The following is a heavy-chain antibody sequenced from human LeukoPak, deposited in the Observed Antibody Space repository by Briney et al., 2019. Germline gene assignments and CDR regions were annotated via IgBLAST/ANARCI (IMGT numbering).Heavy chain of an antibody. CDR3: ARQGAHDYGDYGPDYFDY. CDR2: ISYDGSNK. V-gene: IGHV3-30-3*01. CDR1: RFTFSNFN. Sequence: GGSLRLSCSASRFTFSNFNMHWVRQAPGKGLEWVAVISYDGSNKYYADSVKGRFTISRDNSKNTLYLQMNSLRAEDTAVYYCARQGAHDYGDYGPDYFDYWGQGTLVTVSS. J-gene: IGHJ4*02. D-gene: IGHD4-17*01.